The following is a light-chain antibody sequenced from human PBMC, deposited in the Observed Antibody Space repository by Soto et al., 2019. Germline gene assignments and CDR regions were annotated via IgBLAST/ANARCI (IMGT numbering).Light chain of an antibody. CDR1: SSDVGGYNY. CDR3: SSYTSSSTLVV. J-gene: IGLJ2*01. V-gene: IGLV2-14*01. Sequence: QSALTQPASVSGSPGQWVTISCTGTSSDVGGYNYVYWYQQHPGKAPQLMIYEVSNPPSGLSNRFSGSKSGNTASLTISGLQAEDEADYYCSSYTSSSTLVVFGGWTKLTVL. CDR2: EVS.